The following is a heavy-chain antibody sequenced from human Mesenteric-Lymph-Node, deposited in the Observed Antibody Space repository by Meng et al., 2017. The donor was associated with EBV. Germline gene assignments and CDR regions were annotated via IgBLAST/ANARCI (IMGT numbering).Heavy chain of an antibody. CDR3: ARGATSVFDL. V-gene: IGHV6-1*01. CDR1: GDSVSSSSAA. J-gene: IGHJ2*01. Sequence: QVQLQQSGPGLVKPWXTLSLTGVISGDSVSSSSAAWTWIRQSPSRGLEWLGRTYYRSKWYNDYAVFVKSRITINPDTSKNQFSLQLNSVTPEDTAVYYCARGATSVFDLWGRGTLGTVSS. CDR2: TYYRSKWYN.